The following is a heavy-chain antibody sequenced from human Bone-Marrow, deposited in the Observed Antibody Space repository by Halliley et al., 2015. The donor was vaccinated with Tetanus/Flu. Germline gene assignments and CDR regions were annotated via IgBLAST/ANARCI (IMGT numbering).Heavy chain of an antibody. CDR3: ARAPYYYSSGSYYHS. CDR2: IYYSGRT. V-gene: IGHV4-31*02. D-gene: IGHD3-10*01. J-gene: IGHJ4*02. Sequence: GYIYYSGRTPYSPSLKSRVTISVDTSTNQFSLRLNSVTAADTAVYYCARAPYYYSSGSYYHSWGQGTLVTVSS.